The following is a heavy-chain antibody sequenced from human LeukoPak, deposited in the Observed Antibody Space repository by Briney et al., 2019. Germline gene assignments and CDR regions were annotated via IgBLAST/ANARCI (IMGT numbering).Heavy chain of an antibody. Sequence: PSETLSLTCAVYGGSFSGYYWSWIRQPPGKELEWIGEINHSGSTNYNPSLKSRVTISVDTSKNQFSLKLSSVTAADTAAYYCARGAAAPRFYYFDYWGQGTLVTVSS. D-gene: IGHD6-13*01. J-gene: IGHJ4*02. CDR3: ARGAAAPRFYYFDY. V-gene: IGHV4-34*01. CDR1: GGSFSGYY. CDR2: INHSGST.